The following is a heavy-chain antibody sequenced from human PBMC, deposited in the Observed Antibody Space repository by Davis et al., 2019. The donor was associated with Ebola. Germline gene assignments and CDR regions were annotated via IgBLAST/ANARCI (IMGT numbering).Heavy chain of an antibody. CDR3: ARARLSVAGDRFDY. J-gene: IGHJ4*02. CDR1: GGTFSSYT. V-gene: IGHV1-69*02. CDR2: ISPILRIP. D-gene: IGHD3-16*01. Sequence: SVKVSCKASGGTFSSYTFSWVRQAPGQWLEWLGRISPILRIPNYAHKFQGRVTFTADKSTSTAYMELSSLRSDDTAVYYCARARLSVAGDRFDYWGQGTLVTVSS.